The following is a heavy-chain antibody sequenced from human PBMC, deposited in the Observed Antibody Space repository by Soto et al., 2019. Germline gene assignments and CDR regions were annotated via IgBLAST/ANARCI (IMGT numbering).Heavy chain of an antibody. CDR3: AREGDSSGYYVRRNRDAFDI. CDR1: GGSISSGGYY. J-gene: IGHJ3*02. CDR2: IYYSGST. V-gene: IGHV4-31*03. D-gene: IGHD3-22*01. Sequence: QVQLQESGPGLVKPSQTLSLTCTVSGGSISSGGYYWSWIRQHPGKGLEWIGYIYYSGSTYYNPSLKSRVTISVDTSKNQFSLKLSSVTAADTAVYYCAREGDSSGYYVRRNRDAFDIWGQGTMVTVSS.